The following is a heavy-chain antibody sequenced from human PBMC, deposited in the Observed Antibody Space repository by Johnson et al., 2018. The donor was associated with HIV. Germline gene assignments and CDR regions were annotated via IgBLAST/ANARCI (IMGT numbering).Heavy chain of an antibody. Sequence: EVQLVESGGGLIQPGGSLRLSCAASGFTVSSNYMSWVRQAPGKGLAWVSVIYSGGSTYYADSVKGRFTISRDNSKNTLYLQMNSLRAEDTAVYYCASVPMIVVLDGAFDIWGQGTMVTVSS. D-gene: IGHD3-22*01. J-gene: IGHJ3*02. CDR1: GFTVSSNY. CDR3: ASVPMIVVLDGAFDI. CDR2: IYSGGST. V-gene: IGHV3-53*01.